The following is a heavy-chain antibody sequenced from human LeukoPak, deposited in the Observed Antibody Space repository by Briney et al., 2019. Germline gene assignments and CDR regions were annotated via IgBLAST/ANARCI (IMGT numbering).Heavy chain of an antibody. CDR1: GYSSTTFH. V-gene: IGHV1-8*03. Sequence: ASVKVSCKAAGYSSTTFHMNWVRQAPGQGPEWMGWVNPDNGNTGFAQKFQGRVTITQNSSVTTVYMELSSLTSEDTAVYYCARRGLIAGIYDLVYGFDLWGQGTMVTVSS. CDR3: ARRGLIAGIYDLVYGFDL. D-gene: IGHD3/OR15-3a*01. CDR2: VNPDNGNT. J-gene: IGHJ3*01.